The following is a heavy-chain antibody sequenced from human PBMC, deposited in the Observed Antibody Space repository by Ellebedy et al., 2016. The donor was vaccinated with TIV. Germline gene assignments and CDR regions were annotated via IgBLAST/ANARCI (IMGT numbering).Heavy chain of an antibody. V-gene: IGHV4-39*07. D-gene: IGHD3-22*01. CDR2: IYYSGST. CDR1: GGSISSSSYY. J-gene: IGHJ3*02. Sequence: SETLSLTXTVSGGSISSSSYYWGWIRQPPGKGLEWIGSIYYSGSTYYNPSLKSRVTISVDTSKNQFSLKLSSVTAADTAVYYCARDPQYYYDSSGSHDAFDIWGQGTMVTVSS. CDR3: ARDPQYYYDSSGSHDAFDI.